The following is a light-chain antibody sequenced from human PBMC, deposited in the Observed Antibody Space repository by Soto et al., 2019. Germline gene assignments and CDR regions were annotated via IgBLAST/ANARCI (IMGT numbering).Light chain of an antibody. Sequence: EIEMTQSPATLSLAPGESAPLSGRASESVSTNLAWYPQQAGQAPRLLIYGASTRATGIPARFSGSGSGTEFTLTISSLQSEEFAVYDCQQYSIWRPVGQGTKVDIK. CDR2: GAS. V-gene: IGKV3-15*01. J-gene: IGKJ1*01. CDR1: ESVSTN. CDR3: QQYSIWRP.